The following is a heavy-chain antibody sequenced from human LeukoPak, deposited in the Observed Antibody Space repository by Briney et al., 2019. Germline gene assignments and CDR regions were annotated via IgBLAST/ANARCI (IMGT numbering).Heavy chain of an antibody. CDR1: GGSISSYY. V-gene: IGHV4-4*07. CDR3: ARDEYSSSWSKWFDP. J-gene: IGHJ5*02. CDR2: IYTSGST. Sequence: SETLSLTCTVSGGSISSYYWSWIRQPAGKGLEWIGRIYTSGSTNYNPSLKSRVTISVDTSKNQFSLKLSSVTAADTAVYYCARDEYSSSWSKWFDPWGRGTLVTVSS. D-gene: IGHD6-13*01.